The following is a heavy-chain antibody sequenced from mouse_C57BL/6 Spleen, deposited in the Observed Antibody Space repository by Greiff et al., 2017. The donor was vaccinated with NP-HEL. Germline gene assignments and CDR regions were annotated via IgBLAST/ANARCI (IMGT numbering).Heavy chain of an antibody. Sequence: VQLQQSGAELVRPGTSVKVSCKASGYAFTNYLIEWVKQRPGQGLEWIGVINPGSGGTNYNEKFKGKATLTADISSSTAYMQLSSLTSEDSVVYFCANYGSSGVDVWGTGTTVTVSS. V-gene: IGHV1-54*01. CDR1: GYAFTNYL. CDR3: ANYGSSGVDV. J-gene: IGHJ1*03. CDR2: INPGSGGT. D-gene: IGHD1-1*01.